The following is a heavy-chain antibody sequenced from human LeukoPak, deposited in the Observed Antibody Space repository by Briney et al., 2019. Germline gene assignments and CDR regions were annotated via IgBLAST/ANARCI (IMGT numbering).Heavy chain of an antibody. J-gene: IGHJ4*02. CDR1: GFTFSSYE. D-gene: IGHD1-26*01. Sequence: PGGSLRLSCAASGFTFSSYEMNWVRQATGKGLEWVSGTGTAGDIYYADSVKGRFTISRDNAKNSLYLQMNSLRAEDTAVYYCARDRFSGSYPLDYWGQGTLVTVSS. CDR3: ARDRFSGSYPLDY. CDR2: TGTAGDI. V-gene: IGHV3-13*01.